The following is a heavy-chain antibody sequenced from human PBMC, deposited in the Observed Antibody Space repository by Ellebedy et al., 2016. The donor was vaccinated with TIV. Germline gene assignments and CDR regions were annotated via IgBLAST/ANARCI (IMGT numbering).Heavy chain of an antibody. Sequence: AASVKVSCKASGDIFTSYAISWVRQAPGQGLEWMGRIPPLHGGTTYPQRFQGRVKITADRSTSTAHMEVSSLRSEDTAVYYCVRDEVGASADTFDFWGQGTLVTVSS. CDR1: GDIFTSYA. CDR3: VRDEVGASADTFDF. D-gene: IGHD1-26*01. CDR2: IPPLHGGT. J-gene: IGHJ4*02. V-gene: IGHV1-69*04.